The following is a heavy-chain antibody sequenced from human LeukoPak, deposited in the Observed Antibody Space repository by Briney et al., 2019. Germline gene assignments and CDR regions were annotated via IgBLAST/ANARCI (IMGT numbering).Heavy chain of an antibody. D-gene: IGHD3-9*01. CDR2: VSGNGRNT. Sequence: GGSLRLSCAASGFTFSSYAMRWVRQAPGKGLEWVSAVSGNGRNTYYTDSVKGRFTISRDNSKNTLYLQMNSLRADDTAVYFCAESSFDRGPRDVWGQGTTVTVSS. V-gene: IGHV3-23*01. CDR3: AESSFDRGPRDV. J-gene: IGHJ6*02. CDR1: GFTFSSYA.